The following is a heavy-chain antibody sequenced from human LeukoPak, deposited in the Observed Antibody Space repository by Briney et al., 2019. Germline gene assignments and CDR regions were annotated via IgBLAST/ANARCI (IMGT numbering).Heavy chain of an antibody. V-gene: IGHV4-59*01. Sequence: KPSETLSLTCTVSGGSISSYYWSWIRQPPGKGLEWIGYIYYSGSTNYNPSLKSRVTISVGTSKNQFSLKLSSVTAADTAVYYCARGAWFGELPFFDYWGQGTLVTVSS. CDR1: GGSISSYY. D-gene: IGHD3-10*01. CDR3: ARGAWFGELPFFDY. J-gene: IGHJ4*02. CDR2: IYYSGST.